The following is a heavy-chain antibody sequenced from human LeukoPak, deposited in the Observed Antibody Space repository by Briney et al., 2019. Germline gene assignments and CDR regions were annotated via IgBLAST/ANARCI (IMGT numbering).Heavy chain of an antibody. D-gene: IGHD2-2*01. Sequence: GGSLRLSCAASGFTFSTYSMNWVRQAPGRGLEWVSYISSSSSTIYYADSVKGRFTISRDNAKNSLYLQMNSLRAEDTAVYYCARDDVVLVPAARRNFDYWGQGTLVTVSS. CDR2: ISSSSSTI. V-gene: IGHV3-48*01. CDR3: ARDDVVLVPAARRNFDY. J-gene: IGHJ4*02. CDR1: GFTFSTYS.